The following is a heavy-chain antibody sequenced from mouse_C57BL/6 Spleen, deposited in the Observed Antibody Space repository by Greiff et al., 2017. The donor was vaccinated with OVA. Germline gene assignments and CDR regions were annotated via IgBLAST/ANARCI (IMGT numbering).Heavy chain of an antibody. J-gene: IGHJ2*01. V-gene: IGHV5-16*01. CDR2: INYDGSST. D-gene: IGHD3-2*02. CDR3: ARERDSSGFFYFDY. CDR1: GFTFSDYY. Sequence: EVHLVESEGGLVQPGSSMKLSCTASGFTFSDYYMAWVRLVPEKGLEWVANINYDGSSTYYLDSLKSRFIISRDNAKNILYLQMSSLKSEDTATYYCARERDSSGFFYFDYWGQGTTLTVSS.